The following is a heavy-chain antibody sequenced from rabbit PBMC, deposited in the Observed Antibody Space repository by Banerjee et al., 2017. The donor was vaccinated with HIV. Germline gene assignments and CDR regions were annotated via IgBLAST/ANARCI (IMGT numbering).Heavy chain of an antibody. CDR2: IGSGGTI. Sequence: EESGGDLVKPGASLTLTCTASGSDISSYAISWVRQAPGKGLEYIGYIGSGGTIYYASWVNGRFTISKTSTTVTLQMTSLTVADTATYFCARRGAAAAYGSDFNLWGPGTLVTVS. V-gene: IGHV1S36*01. CDR1: GSDISSYA. D-gene: IGHD6-1*01. J-gene: IGHJ4*01. CDR3: ARRGAAAAYGSDFNL.